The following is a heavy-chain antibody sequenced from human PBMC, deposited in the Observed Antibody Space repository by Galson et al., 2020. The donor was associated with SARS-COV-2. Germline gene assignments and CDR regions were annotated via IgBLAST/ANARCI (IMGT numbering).Heavy chain of an antibody. Sequence: SETLSLTCTVSGGSISSSSYYWGWIRQPPGKGLEWIGSIYYSGSTYYNPSLKSRVTISVDTSKNQFSLKLSSVTAADTAVYYCARQLVAARPVYDPWGQGTLVTVSS. D-gene: IGHD6-6*01. CDR1: GGSISSSSYY. V-gene: IGHV4-39*01. J-gene: IGHJ5*02. CDR2: IYYSGST. CDR3: ARQLVAARPVYDP.